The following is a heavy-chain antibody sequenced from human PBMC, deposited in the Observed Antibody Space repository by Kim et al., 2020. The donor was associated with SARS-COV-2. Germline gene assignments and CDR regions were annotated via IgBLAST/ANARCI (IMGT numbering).Heavy chain of an antibody. Sequence: GGSLRLSCAASGFTLSTYAMHWVRQPPGKGLQWVAVISYDGSNNHYADSVKGRFTISRDNSKNTLYLQMNSLRPEDTAVYHCARDPWSRLRGLIYSYYGMDVWGQGTTVTVSS. CDR2: ISYDGSNN. V-gene: IGHV3-30-3*01. D-gene: IGHD3-10*01. J-gene: IGHJ6*02. CDR1: GFTLSTYA. CDR3: ARDPWSRLRGLIYSYYGMDV.